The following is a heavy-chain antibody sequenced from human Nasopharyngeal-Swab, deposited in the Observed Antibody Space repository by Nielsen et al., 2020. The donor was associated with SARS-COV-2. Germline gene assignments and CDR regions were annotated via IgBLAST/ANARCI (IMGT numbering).Heavy chain of an antibody. CDR3: ARGPRGVYSGSYYDY. V-gene: IGHV3-21*01. CDR2: ISSSSSYI. J-gene: IGHJ4*02. Sequence: GESLKISCAASGFTFSSYSMNWVRQAPGKGLEWVSSISSSSSYIYYADSVKGRFTISGDNAKNSLYLQMNSLRAEDTAVYYCARGPRGVYSGSYYDYWGQGTLVTVSS. CDR1: GFTFSSYS. D-gene: IGHD1-26*01.